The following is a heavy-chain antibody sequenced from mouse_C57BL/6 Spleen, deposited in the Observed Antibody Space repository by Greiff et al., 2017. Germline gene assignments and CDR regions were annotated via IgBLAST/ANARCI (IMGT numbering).Heavy chain of an antibody. CDR2: IDPSDSET. CDR1: GYTFTSYW. V-gene: IGHV1-52*01. D-gene: IGHD2-1*01. J-gene: IGHJ2*01. CDR3: ALIYYGNYDYFDY. Sequence: QVQLQQPGAELVRPGSSVKLSCKASGYTFTSYWLHWVKQRPIQGLEWIGNIDPSDSETHYNQKFKDKATLTVDKSSSTAYMQLSSLTSEDSAVYYCALIYYGNYDYFDYWGQGTTLTVSS.